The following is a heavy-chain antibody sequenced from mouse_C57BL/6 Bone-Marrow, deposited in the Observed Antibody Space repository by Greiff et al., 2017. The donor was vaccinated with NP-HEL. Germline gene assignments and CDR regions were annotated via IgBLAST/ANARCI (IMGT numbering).Heavy chain of an antibody. V-gene: IGHV14-2*01. J-gene: IGHJ4*01. CDR2: IDHEEGEK. Sequence: EVQLQQSGAELVKPGASVKLSCTASGFNFKDYYMHWVKQRTEQGLEWIGRIDHEEGEKKEERKGKGKESITSDTSSNTAYLQLSSLTSEDTAVYYCAGYYPLDYWGQGTSVTVSS. CDR1: GFNFKDYY. CDR3: AGYYPLDY.